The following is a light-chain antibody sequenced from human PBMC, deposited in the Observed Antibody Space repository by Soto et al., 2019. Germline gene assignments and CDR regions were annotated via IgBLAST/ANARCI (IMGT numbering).Light chain of an antibody. CDR3: QQYNNWPPVT. CDR1: QSVSSN. CDR2: GAS. J-gene: IGKJ4*01. Sequence: EIVMTQSPATLCVSPGERATLSCRASQSVSSNLAWYQQKPGQAPRLLIYGASTRATGIPARFSGSGSGTEFTLTISGLQSEDFAVYYCQQYNNWPPVTFGGGTKVEIK. V-gene: IGKV3-15*01.